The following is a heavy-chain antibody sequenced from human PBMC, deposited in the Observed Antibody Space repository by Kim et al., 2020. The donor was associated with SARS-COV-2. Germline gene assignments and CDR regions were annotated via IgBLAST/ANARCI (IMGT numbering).Heavy chain of an antibody. J-gene: IGHJ4*02. Sequence: YYADSVTGWFSISRDNSKNTLYLQMNSLRADDTALYYCATGQTSTSSCLDYWGQGTLVTVSS. D-gene: IGHD6-13*01. CDR3: ATGQTSTSSCLDY. V-gene: IGHV3-23*01.